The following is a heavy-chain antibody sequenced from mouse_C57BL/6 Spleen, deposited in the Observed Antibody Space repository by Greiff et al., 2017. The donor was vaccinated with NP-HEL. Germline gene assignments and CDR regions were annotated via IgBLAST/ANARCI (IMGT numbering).Heavy chain of an antibody. CDR3: AIGITTVVATDY. Sequence: QVQLQQPGAELVKPGASVKVSCKASGYTFTSYWMHWVKQRPGQGLEWIGRIHPSDSDTNYNQKFKGKATLTVAKSSSTAYIQLSSLTSEDSAVYYCAIGITTVVATDYWGQGTTLTVSS. D-gene: IGHD1-1*01. CDR1: GYTFTSYW. J-gene: IGHJ2*01. CDR2: IHPSDSDT. V-gene: IGHV1-74*01.